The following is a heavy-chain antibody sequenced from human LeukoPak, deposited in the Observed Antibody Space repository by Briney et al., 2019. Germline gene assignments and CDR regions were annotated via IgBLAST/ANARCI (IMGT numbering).Heavy chain of an antibody. D-gene: IGHD2-15*01. J-gene: IGHJ3*02. CDR1: GGYISSSSYY. CDR3: ARSVAAAIRVAFDI. Sequence: SETLSLTCTVSGGYISSSSYYWGWIRQPPEKGLEWIGSIYYSGSAYYHPSLKSRVTVSVDTSKNQFSLNLSSVTAADTAVYYCARSVAAAIRVAFDIWGQGAMVTVSS. V-gene: IGHV4-39*01. CDR2: IYYSGSA.